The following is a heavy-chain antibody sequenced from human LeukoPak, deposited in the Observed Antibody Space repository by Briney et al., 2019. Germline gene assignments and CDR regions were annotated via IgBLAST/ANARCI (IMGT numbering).Heavy chain of an antibody. CDR3: AKAQNWGSGAYDI. J-gene: IGHJ3*02. D-gene: IGHD3-16*01. V-gene: IGHV3-64*01. CDR2: ISNDGGTT. CDR1: GFTFSTYA. Sequence: PGGSLRLSCAASGFTFSTYAFHWVRQAPGKGLEFVSAISNDGGTTYYANSVKGRFTMSRDNSENTLYLQMGSLRVEDMAVYYCAKAQNWGSGAYDIWGQGTMVTVSP.